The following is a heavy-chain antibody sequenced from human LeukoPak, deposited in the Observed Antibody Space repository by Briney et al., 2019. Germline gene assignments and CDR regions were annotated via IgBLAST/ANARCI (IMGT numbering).Heavy chain of an antibody. J-gene: IGHJ5*02. D-gene: IGHD3-10*01. V-gene: IGHV1-8*02. CDR1: GGTFSSYA. CDR2: MNPNSGNT. CDR3: ARCVELLWFGELAWFDP. Sequence: ASVKVSCKASGGTFSSYAISWVRQATGQGLEWMGWMNPNSGNTGYAQKFQGRVTMTRNTSISTAYMELSSLRSEDTAVYYCARCVELLWFGELAWFDPWGQGTLVTVSS.